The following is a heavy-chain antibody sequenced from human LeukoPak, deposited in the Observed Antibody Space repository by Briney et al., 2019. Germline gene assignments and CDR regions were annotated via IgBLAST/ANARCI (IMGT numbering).Heavy chain of an antibody. CDR2: IKPNSGGT. CDR1: GYSFADYY. CDR3: AIAPYPRYYFDY. J-gene: IGHJ4*02. V-gene: IGHV1-2*02. Sequence: GASVKVSCKASGYSFADYYMHWVRQAPGQGLEWMGWIKPNSGGTNYAQKFQGRVTMTRDTSISTAYMELSRLRSDDTAVYYCAIAPYPRYYFDYWGQGTLVTVSS.